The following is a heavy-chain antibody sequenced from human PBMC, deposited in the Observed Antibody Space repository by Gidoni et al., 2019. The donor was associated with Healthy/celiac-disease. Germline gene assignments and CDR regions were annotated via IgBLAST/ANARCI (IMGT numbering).Heavy chain of an antibody. D-gene: IGHD6-6*01. CDR1: GYTFTSYD. J-gene: IGHJ6*03. V-gene: IGHV1-8*01. Sequence: QVQLVQSGAEVKKPGASVKVSCKASGYTFTSYDINWVRQATGQGLEWMGWMNPNSGNTGYAQKFQGRVTMTRNTSISTAYMELSSLRSEDTAVYYCARGRRDLAALPDYYYMDVWGKGTTVTVSS. CDR3: ARGRRDLAALPDYYYMDV. CDR2: MNPNSGNT.